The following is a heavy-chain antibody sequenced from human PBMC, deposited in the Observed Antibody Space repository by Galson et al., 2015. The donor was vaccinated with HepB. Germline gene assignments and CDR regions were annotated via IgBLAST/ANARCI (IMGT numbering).Heavy chain of an antibody. J-gene: IGHJ2*01. CDR2: ISSSSSYI. CDR1: GFTFSSYS. CDR3: ASQFGGDRQQSPRVWYFDL. D-gene: IGHD3-16*01. V-gene: IGHV3-21*01. Sequence: SLRLSCAASGFTFSSYSMNWVRQAPGKGLEWVSSISSSSSYIYYADSVKGRFTISRDNAKNSLYLQMNSLRAEDTAVYYCASQFGGDRQQSPRVWYFDLWGRGTLVTVSS.